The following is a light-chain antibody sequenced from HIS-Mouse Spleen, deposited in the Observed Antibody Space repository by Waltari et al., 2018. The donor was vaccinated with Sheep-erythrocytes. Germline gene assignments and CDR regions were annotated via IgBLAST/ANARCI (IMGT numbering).Light chain of an antibody. Sequence: EIVLTQSLATLSLSPGERATLSCRASQSVSSYLAWYQQKPGQAPRLLIYDASNRATGIPARFSGSGSGTDFTFTISSLEPEDFAVYYCQQRSNWPPITFGQGTRLEIK. V-gene: IGKV3-11*01. CDR1: QSVSSY. J-gene: IGKJ5*01. CDR2: DAS. CDR3: QQRSNWPPIT.